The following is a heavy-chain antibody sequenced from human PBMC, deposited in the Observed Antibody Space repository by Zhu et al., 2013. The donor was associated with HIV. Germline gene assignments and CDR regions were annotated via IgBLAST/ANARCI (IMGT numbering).Heavy chain of an antibody. Sequence: EVQLLESGGGLVQPGGSLRLSCAASGFTFSNYAMSWVRQGPGKGLEWVSTISGSGDDIYYAGSVKGRFTISRDNSKNTLYLQMNSLRGEDTAVYFCTNVGEAVGDRSYWTYNWFDPWGQGTLVIVSS. J-gene: IGHJ5*02. CDR3: TNVGEAVGDRSYWTYNWFDP. CDR2: ISGSGDDI. V-gene: IGHV3-23*01. D-gene: IGHD3-10*01. CDR1: GFTFSNYA.